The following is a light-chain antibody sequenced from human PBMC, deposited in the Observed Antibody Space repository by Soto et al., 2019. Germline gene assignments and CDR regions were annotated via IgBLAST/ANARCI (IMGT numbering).Light chain of an antibody. CDR3: QQRSNCFLT. Sequence: EIVXXXSPAXXXLSPGERDTXXXXASQXXXXYLAWFQQKPGQAPRLLIYDASNRATAIPARFSGSGSGTDFTLTISSLEPEDFAVYYCQQRSNCFLTFDGGTKVEI. CDR1: QXXXXY. V-gene: IGKV3-11*01. CDR2: DAS. J-gene: IGKJ4*01.